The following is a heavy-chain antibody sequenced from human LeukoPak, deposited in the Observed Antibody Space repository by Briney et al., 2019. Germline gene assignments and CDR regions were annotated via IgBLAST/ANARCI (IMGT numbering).Heavy chain of an antibody. D-gene: IGHD1-1*01. Sequence: GGSLRLSCAASGFTFSDYDMHWVRQATGKGLEWVSAIGTAGDTYYTGSVKGRFTISREYAKNSLYLQMNSLRAGDTAVYYCARVAKERVGGVYYFDYWGQGTLVTVSS. CDR1: GFTFSDYD. CDR2: IGTAGDT. CDR3: ARVAKERVGGVYYFDY. J-gene: IGHJ4*02. V-gene: IGHV3-13*01.